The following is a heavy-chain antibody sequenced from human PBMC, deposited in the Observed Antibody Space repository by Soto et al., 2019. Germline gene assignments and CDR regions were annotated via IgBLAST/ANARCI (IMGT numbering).Heavy chain of an antibody. CDR2: ISAYNGNT. D-gene: IGHD6-19*01. CDR1: GYTFTSYG. V-gene: IGHV1-18*01. Sequence: ASVKVSCKASGYTFTSYGISWVRQAPGQGLEWIGWISAYNGNTNYAQKLQGRVTMTTDTSTSTAYMELRSLRSDDTAVYYCARVRGRYSSGWYSSWGQGTLVTVPS. CDR3: ARVRGRYSSGWYSS. J-gene: IGHJ4*02.